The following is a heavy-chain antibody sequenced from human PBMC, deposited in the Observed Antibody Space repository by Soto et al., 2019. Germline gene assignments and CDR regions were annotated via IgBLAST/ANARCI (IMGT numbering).Heavy chain of an antibody. CDR3: AHRVLRSVFGLVTTTAIYFDF. Sequence: QITLNESGPTPVKPRQTLTLTCTFSGFSLTTSGVGVGWIRQSPGKAPEWLALIYWDDDKRYSPSLKSRLTITKDPSKNHVVLTMADLDPADTAIYYCAHRVLRSVFGLVTTTAIYFDFWGQGTPVAVSS. V-gene: IGHV2-5*02. CDR2: IYWDDDK. J-gene: IGHJ4*02. CDR1: GFSLTTSGVG. D-gene: IGHD3-3*01.